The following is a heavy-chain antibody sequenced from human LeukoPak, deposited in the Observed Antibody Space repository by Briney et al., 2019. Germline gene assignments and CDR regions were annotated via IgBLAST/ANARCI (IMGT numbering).Heavy chain of an antibody. J-gene: IGHJ4*02. CDR2: ISYDGRNI. V-gene: IGHV3-30*18. CDR3: AKGPQRGTAAAIDY. CDR1: GFTFNNYG. D-gene: IGHD2-2*01. Sequence: GGSLRLSCAASGFTFNNYGMHWVRQAPGKGLEWVAVISYDGRNIHYPDSVKGRFTISRDISTDTLWLQMDSLRTEDTAVYYCAKGPQRGTAAAIDYWGQGTLVTVSS.